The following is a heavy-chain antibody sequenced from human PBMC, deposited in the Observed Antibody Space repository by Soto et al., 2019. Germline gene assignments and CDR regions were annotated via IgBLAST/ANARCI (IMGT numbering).Heavy chain of an antibody. D-gene: IGHD3-22*01. J-gene: IGHJ6*02. CDR3: ARGYYYDSSGYYYYYYGMDV. CDR2: IYYSGST. Sequence: PSETLSLTCTVSGGSISSYYWSWIRQPPGKGLEWIGYIYYSGSTNYNPSLKSRDTISVDTSKNQFSLKLSSVTAADTAVYYCARGYYYDSSGYYYYYYGMDVWGQGTTVTVSS. CDR1: GGSISSYY. V-gene: IGHV4-59*01.